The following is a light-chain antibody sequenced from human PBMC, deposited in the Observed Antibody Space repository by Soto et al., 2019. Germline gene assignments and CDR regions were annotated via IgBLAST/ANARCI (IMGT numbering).Light chain of an antibody. CDR3: QQYSASPRT. Sequence: ESVLTQSPATLSLSPGERATLSCRASPRVSNSLAWYQHKPGQAPRLLIHSASTRAPGIPDRFSASGAGTDFTLTISRLQPEDSAVYYCQQYSASPRTFGPGTKVDIK. CDR2: SAS. V-gene: IGKV3-20*01. J-gene: IGKJ3*01. CDR1: PRVSNS.